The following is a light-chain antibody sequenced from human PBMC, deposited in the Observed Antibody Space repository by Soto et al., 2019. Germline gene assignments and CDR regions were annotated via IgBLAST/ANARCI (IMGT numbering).Light chain of an antibody. CDR2: DAS. V-gene: IGKV1-33*01. CDR3: QQYDNLPLT. CDR1: QDISNY. J-gene: IGKJ4*01. Sequence: DIQMTQYSSSLSASVGDRVTITSQASQDISNYLNWYQQKPGKAPKLLIYDASNLETGVPSRFSGSGSGTDFTFTISSLQPEDIATYYCQQYDNLPLTFGGGTKVDI.